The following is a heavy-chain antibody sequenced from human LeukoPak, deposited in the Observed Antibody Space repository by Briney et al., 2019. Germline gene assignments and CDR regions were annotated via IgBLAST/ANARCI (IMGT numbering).Heavy chain of an antibody. Sequence: PGGSLRLSCAASGFTFSSYAMSWVRQAPGKGLEWVSAISGSGGSTYYADPVKGRFTISRDNSKNTLYLQMNSLRAEDTAVYYCAKEGPQGYYYDSSGYYYDYWGQGTLVTVSS. V-gene: IGHV3-23*01. CDR3: AKEGPQGYYYDSSGYYYDY. CDR1: GFTFSSYA. J-gene: IGHJ4*02. CDR2: ISGSGGST. D-gene: IGHD3-22*01.